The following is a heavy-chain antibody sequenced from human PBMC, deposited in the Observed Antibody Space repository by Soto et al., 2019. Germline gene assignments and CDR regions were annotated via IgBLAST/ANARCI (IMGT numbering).Heavy chain of an antibody. CDR1: GGSISSYY. Sequence: PSETLSLTCTVSGGSISSYYWSWIRQPPGKGLEWIGYIYYSGSTNYNPSLKSRVTISVDTSKNQFSLKLSSVTAADTAVYYCARLVGYSYGSYFDYWGQGTLVTVS. CDR2: IYYSGST. V-gene: IGHV4-59*01. D-gene: IGHD5-18*01. J-gene: IGHJ4*02. CDR3: ARLVGYSYGSYFDY.